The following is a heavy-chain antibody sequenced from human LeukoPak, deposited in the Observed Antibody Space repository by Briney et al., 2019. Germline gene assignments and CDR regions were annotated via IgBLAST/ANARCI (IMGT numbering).Heavy chain of an antibody. CDR2: IYPGDSGT. J-gene: IGHJ4*02. V-gene: IGHV5-51*01. CDR1: GYSFTSYW. CDR3: ASPPTRECSSISCPLSY. Sequence: GESLKISCKGSGYSFTSYWIAWVRQMPGKGLEWMGIIYPGDSGTRYSPSFQGQVTISVDKSVSAAYLQWSSLKASDTDMYYCASPPTRECSSISCPLSYWGQGTLVTVS. D-gene: IGHD2-2*01.